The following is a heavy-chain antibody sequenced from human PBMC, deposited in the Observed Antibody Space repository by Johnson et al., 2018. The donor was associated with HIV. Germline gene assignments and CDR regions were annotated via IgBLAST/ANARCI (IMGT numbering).Heavy chain of an antibody. Sequence: QMLLVESGGGVVQPGRSLRLSCAASGFTFSSYAMHWVRQAPGKGLEWVAVIWYDGSNKYYADSVKGRFTISRDNSKNTLYLQMNSLRAEDTALYYWAGQYLLTPWDDAFDIWGQGTMLTVSS. V-gene: IGHV3-30*14. J-gene: IGHJ3*02. D-gene: IGHD2/OR15-2a*01. CDR3: AGQYLLTPWDDAFDI. CDR2: IWYDGSNK. CDR1: GFTFSSYA.